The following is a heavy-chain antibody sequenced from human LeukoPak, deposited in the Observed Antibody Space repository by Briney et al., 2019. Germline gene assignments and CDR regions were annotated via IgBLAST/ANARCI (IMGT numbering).Heavy chain of an antibody. CDR1: GGSVSSGSYY. J-gene: IGHJ4*02. CDR2: IYYSGST. Sequence: ASETLSLTCTVSGGSVSSGSYYWSWIRQPPGKGLEWIGYIYYSGSTNYNPSLKSRVTISVDTSKNQFSLKLSSVTAADTAVYYCARDDFWSGYNYWGQGTLVTVSS. V-gene: IGHV4-61*01. CDR3: ARDDFWSGYNY. D-gene: IGHD3-3*01.